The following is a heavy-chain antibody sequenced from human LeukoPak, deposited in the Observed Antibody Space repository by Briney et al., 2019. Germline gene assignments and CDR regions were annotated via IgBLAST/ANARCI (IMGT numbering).Heavy chain of an antibody. CDR3: AKGNGYSYGRYYFDY. CDR2: IISKTDGGTT. V-gene: IGHV3-15*01. Sequence: PGGSLRLSCAASEFTFSDAWMNWVRQAPGKGLEWVGRIISKTDGGTTDYAAPVKGRFTISRDNSKNTLFLQMSSLKTEDTAVYYCAKGNGYSYGRYYFDYWGQGTLVTVSS. D-gene: IGHD5-18*01. CDR1: EFTFSDAW. J-gene: IGHJ4*02.